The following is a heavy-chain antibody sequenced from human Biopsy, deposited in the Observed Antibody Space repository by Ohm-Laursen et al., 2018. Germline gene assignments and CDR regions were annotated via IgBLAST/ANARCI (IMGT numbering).Heavy chain of an antibody. D-gene: IGHD5-24*01. CDR2: ISPSGATT. CDR3: ARAGVGSDGTDSCYYGMDV. CDR1: GNTFATYH. Sequence: ASVKVSCKVSGNTFATYHIHWVRQAPGQGLEWMGVISPSGATTSFSQKFQGRITMTRDTSTGTVYMDLNSLGSEDTAVYYCARAGVGSDGTDSCYYGMDVWGPGTTVTVSS. V-gene: IGHV1-46*01. J-gene: IGHJ6*02.